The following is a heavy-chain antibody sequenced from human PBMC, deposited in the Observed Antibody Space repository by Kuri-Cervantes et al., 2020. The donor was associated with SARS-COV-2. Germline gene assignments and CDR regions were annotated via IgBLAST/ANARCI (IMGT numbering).Heavy chain of an antibody. D-gene: IGHD3-10*01. V-gene: IGHV3-74*01. CDR1: GFTFSSYW. J-gene: IGHJ6*02. CDR3: ARVPSITMVRGANSYVMDV. Sequence: GESLKISCAASGFTFSSYWLHWVRQAPGKGLVWVSRINSDGSSTSYADSVKGRFTISRDNAKNTLYLQMNSLRAEDTAVYYCARVPSITMVRGANSYVMDVWGQGTTVTVSS. CDR2: INSDGSST.